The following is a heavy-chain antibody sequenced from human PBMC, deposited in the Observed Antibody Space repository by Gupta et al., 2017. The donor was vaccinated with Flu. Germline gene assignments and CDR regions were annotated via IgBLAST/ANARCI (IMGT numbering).Heavy chain of an antibody. D-gene: IGHD2-15*01. CDR2: ISYDGSNK. CDR3: AKLPGDIVVVVAATPPGAFDI. CDR1: GFTFSSYG. Sequence: QVQLVESGGGVVQPGRSLRLSCAASGFTFSSYGMHWVRQAPGKGLEWVAVISYDGSNKYYADSVKGRFTISRDNSKNTLYLQMNSLRAEDTAVYYCAKLPGDIVVVVAATPPGAFDIWGQGTMVTVSS. J-gene: IGHJ3*02. V-gene: IGHV3-30*18.